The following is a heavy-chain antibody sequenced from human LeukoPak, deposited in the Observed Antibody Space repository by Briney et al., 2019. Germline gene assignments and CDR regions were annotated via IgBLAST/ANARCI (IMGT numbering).Heavy chain of an antibody. CDR1: GFTFDDYG. Sequence: GGSLRLPCAASGFTFDDYGMSWVRQAPGKGLEWVSGINWNGGSTGYADSVKGRFTISRDNAKNSLYLQMNSLRAEDTAVYYCARDWYHAIDYWGQGTLVTVSS. D-gene: IGHD2-2*01. CDR2: INWNGGST. J-gene: IGHJ4*02. CDR3: ARDWYHAIDY. V-gene: IGHV3-20*04.